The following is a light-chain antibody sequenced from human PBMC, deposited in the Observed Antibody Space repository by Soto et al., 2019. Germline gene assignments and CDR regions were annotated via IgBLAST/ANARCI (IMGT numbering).Light chain of an antibody. CDR1: QSVGGNF. CDR3: QQYAGAPVT. CDR2: GAS. V-gene: IGKV3-20*01. J-gene: IGKJ4*01. Sequence: EIVLTQSPGTLSLSPGERATLSCRASQSVGGNFLAWYQQKPGQAPRLLIYGASSRATDIPDRFIGSGSGTDFTLTISRLEPEDFAVFYCQQYAGAPVTFGGGTKVEVK.